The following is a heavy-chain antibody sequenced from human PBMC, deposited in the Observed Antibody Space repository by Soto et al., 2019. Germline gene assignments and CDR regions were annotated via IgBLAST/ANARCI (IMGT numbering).Heavy chain of an antibody. CDR3: ARQEIACSSTSCSDDFDY. CDR1: GYSFTSYW. J-gene: IGHJ4*02. CDR2: IDPSDSYT. V-gene: IGHV5-10-1*01. D-gene: IGHD2-2*01. Sequence: GESLKISCKGSGYSFTSYWISWVRQMPGKGLEWMGRIDPSDSYTNYSPSFQGHVTISADKSIGTAYLQWSSLKASDTAMYYCARQEIACSSTSCSDDFDYWGQGTLVTVSS.